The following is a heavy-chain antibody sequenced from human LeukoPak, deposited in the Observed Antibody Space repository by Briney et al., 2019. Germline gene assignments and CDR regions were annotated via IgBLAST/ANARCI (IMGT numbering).Heavy chain of an antibody. CDR2: ISAYNGNT. D-gene: IGHD4-17*01. CDR3: ARGTPDDYGDYQRE. CDR1: GYTFTSYG. V-gene: IGHV1-18*01. Sequence: GASVEVSCKASGYTFTSYGISWVRQAPGQGLEWMGWISAYNGNTNYAQKLQGRVTMTTDTSTSTAYMELRSLRSDDTAVYYCARGTPDDYGDYQREWGQGTLVTVSS. J-gene: IGHJ4*02.